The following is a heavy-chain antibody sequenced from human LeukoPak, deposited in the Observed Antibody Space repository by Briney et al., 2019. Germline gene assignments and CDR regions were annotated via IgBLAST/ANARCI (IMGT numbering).Heavy chain of an antibody. Sequence: PSETLSLTCTVSGGSISGFYWSWLRQPPGKGLEWIGYIHYSGSTNYNPSLKSRVTISVDTSKNQFSLKLNSVTAADTAVYYCARQDNDHPYYFDYWGQGTLVTVSS. V-gene: IGHV4-59*08. CDR2: IHYSGST. J-gene: IGHJ4*02. D-gene: IGHD1-14*01. CDR1: GGSISGFY. CDR3: ARQDNDHPYYFDY.